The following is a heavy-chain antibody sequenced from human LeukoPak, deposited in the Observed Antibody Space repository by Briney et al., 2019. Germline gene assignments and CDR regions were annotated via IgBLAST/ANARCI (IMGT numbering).Heavy chain of an antibody. CDR3: AKGPSLDWLTLSLNWFDP. Sequence: GGSLRLSCAASGFTFSSYGMHWVRQAPGKGLEWVAFIRYDGSNKYYADSVKGRFTISRNNAKNSLYLQMNSLRAEDTALYYCAKGPSLDWLTLSLNWFDPWGQGTLVTVSS. CDR1: GFTFSSYG. D-gene: IGHD3-9*01. CDR2: IRYDGSNK. V-gene: IGHV3-30*02. J-gene: IGHJ5*02.